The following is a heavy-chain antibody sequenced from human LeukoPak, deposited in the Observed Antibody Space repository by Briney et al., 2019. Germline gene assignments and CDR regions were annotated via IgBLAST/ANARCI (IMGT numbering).Heavy chain of an antibody. D-gene: IGHD1/OR15-1a*01. J-gene: IGHJ4*02. Sequence: SETLSHTCTVSGGSISSYYWSRIRQPPGKGLEWIGYIYYSGSTNYNPSLKSRVTISVDTSKNQFSLKLSSVTAADTAVYYCARDRHWTNDWVFDYWGQGTLVTVSS. V-gene: IGHV4-59*01. CDR3: ARDRHWTNDWVFDY. CDR2: IYYSGST. CDR1: GGSISSYY.